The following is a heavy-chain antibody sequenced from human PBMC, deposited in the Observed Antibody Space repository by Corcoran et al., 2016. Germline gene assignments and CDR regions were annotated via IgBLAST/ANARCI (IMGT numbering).Heavy chain of an antibody. V-gene: IGHV3-48*02. CDR1: GFTFSSYS. Sequence: EVQLVESGGGLVQPGGSLRLSCAASGFTFSSYSMNWVRQAPGKGLEWVSYISSSSSTIYYADSVKGRFTISRDNAKNSLYLQMNSLRDEDTAVYYCARDASNHDDVWSGYFSPYYYYYGMDVWGQGTTVTVSS. D-gene: IGHD3-3*01. CDR3: ARDASNHDDVWSGYFSPYYYYYGMDV. J-gene: IGHJ6*02. CDR2: ISSSSSTI.